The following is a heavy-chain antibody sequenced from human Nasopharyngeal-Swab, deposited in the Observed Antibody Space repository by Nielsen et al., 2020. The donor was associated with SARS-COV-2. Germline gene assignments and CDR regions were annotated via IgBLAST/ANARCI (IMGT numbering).Heavy chain of an antibody. Sequence: GESLKISCAASGFTFSSYAMSWVRQAPGKGLEWVSAISGSGGSTYYADSVKGRFTISRGNSKNTLYLQMNSLRAEDTAVYYCAKDGVYGSGSYSWFDPWGQGTLVTVSS. CDR1: GFTFSSYA. CDR2: ISGSGGST. J-gene: IGHJ5*02. CDR3: AKDGVYGSGSYSWFDP. V-gene: IGHV3-23*01. D-gene: IGHD3-10*01.